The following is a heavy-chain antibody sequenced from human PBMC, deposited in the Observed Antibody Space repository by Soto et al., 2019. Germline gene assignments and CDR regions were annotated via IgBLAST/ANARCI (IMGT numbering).Heavy chain of an antibody. CDR1: GLTISGKKY. D-gene: IGHD1-1*01. Sequence: DVQLVESGGGLIQPGESLRLSCAAFGLTISGKKYVAWVRQAPGKGLEWVSALYDVDGSFYADSVTGRFTTSSDSSKTTVYLQMNDLRPDDTAVYYCATWHEREHAFDVWGQWTTFTISS. CDR3: ATWHEREHAFDV. V-gene: IGHV3-53*01. CDR2: LYDVDGS. J-gene: IGHJ3*01.